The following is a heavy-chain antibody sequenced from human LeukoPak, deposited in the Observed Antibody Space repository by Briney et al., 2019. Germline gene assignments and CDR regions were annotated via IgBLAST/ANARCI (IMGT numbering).Heavy chain of an antibody. CDR1: GYTFTSYG. D-gene: IGHD6-13*01. J-gene: IGHJ6*03. CDR2: ISAYNDNT. V-gene: IGHV1-18*01. Sequence: ASVKVSCKASGYTFTSYGISWVRQAPGQGLEWMGWISAYNDNTNYAQKLQGRVTMTTDTSTSTAYMELRSLRSDDTAVYYCATVGIAAAGTGYYYYMDVWGKGTTVTVSS. CDR3: ATVGIAAAGTGYYYYMDV.